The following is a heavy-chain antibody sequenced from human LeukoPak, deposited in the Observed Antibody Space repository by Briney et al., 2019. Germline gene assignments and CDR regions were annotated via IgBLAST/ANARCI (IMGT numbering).Heavy chain of an antibody. V-gene: IGHV1-18*01. CDR1: GYTFTSYG. D-gene: IGHD2-2*01. CDR2: ISAYNGNT. CDR3: ARDLGYCSSTSCYRGAFDI. Sequence: GASVKVSCKASGYTFTSYGISWVRQAPGQGLEWMGWISAYNGNTNYAQKLQGRVTMTTDTSTSTAYMELRSLRSDDTAVYYCARDLGYCSSTSCYRGAFDIWGQGTMVTVSS. J-gene: IGHJ3*02.